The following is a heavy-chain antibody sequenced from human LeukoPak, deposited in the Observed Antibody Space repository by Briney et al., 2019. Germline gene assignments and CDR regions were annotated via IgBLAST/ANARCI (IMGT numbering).Heavy chain of an antibody. CDR1: GGSFSGYY. J-gene: IGHJ6*03. Sequence: SETLSLTCAVYGGSFSGYYWSWIRQPPGKGLEWIGEINHSGSTNYNPSLKSRVTISVDTSKNQFSLKLSSVTAADTAVYYCARDRRDMVRGINIVRQYHYYYYVDVWGKGTTVTVSS. D-gene: IGHD3-10*01. CDR2: INHSGST. V-gene: IGHV4-34*01. CDR3: ARDRRDMVRGINIVRQYHYYYYVDV.